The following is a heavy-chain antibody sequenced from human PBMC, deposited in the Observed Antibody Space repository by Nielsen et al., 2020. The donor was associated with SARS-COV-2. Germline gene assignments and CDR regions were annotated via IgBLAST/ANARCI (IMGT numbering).Heavy chain of an antibody. CDR2: IYYSGST. D-gene: IGHD5-18*01. CDR1: GGSISSSSYY. J-gene: IGHJ4*02. V-gene: IGHV4-39*07. CDR3: ARDRSRYSYGYRSWDY. Sequence: GSLRLSCTVSGGSISSSSYYWGWIRQPPGKGLEWIGSIYYSGSTYYNPSLKSRVTISVDTSKNQFSLKLSSVTAADTAVYYCARDRSRYSYGYRSWDYWGQGTLVTVSS.